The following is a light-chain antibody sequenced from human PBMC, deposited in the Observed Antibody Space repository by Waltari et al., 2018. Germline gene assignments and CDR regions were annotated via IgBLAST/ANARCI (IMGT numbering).Light chain of an antibody. CDR3: QQSGTSPRT. CDR1: QSFSSSF. CDR2: AAS. J-gene: IGKJ1*01. V-gene: IGKV3-20*01. Sequence: IVLTQSPGTLSLSPGGRATLSCRASQSFSSSFLAWYQQKPGQAPRLLIYAASNRATGVPDRFSGSGSGTDFTLTISRLESEDVAVYYCQQSGTSPRTFGPGTKVEIK.